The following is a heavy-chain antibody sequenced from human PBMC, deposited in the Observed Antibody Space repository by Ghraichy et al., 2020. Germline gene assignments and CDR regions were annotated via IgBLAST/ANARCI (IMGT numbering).Heavy chain of an antibody. CDR2: ISSSSSYI. D-gene: IGHD1-26*01. Sequence: GGSLRLSCAASGFTFSSYSMNWVRQAPGKGLEWVSSISSSSSYIYYADSVKGRFTISRDNAKNSLYLQMNSLRAEDTAVYYCARDLGVHDGSWFDPWGQGTLVTVSS. J-gene: IGHJ5*02. V-gene: IGHV3-21*01. CDR3: ARDLGVHDGSWFDP. CDR1: GFTFSSYS.